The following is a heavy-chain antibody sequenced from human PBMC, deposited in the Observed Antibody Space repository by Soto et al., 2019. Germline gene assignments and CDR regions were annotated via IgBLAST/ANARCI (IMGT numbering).Heavy chain of an antibody. CDR3: SVAGLGGVDY. CDR1: GFTFSSYS. J-gene: IGHJ4*02. CDR2: ISSSSSYI. Sequence: QRLSCAASGFTFSSYSMNWVRQAPGKGLEWVSSISSSSSYIYYADSVKGRFTISRDNAKNSLYLQMNSLRAEDTAVYYCSVAGLGGVDYWGQGTLVTVSS. D-gene: IGHD6-19*01. V-gene: IGHV3-21*01.